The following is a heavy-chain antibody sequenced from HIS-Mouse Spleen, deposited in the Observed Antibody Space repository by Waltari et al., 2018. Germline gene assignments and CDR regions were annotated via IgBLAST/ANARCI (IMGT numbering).Heavy chain of an antibody. CDR2: FDTEDGET. CDR1: GYTLTELS. CDR3: ATDRGYCTNGVCYYDYGMDV. V-gene: IGHV1-24*01. D-gene: IGHD2-8*01. J-gene: IGHJ6*02. Sequence: QVQLVQSGAEVKKPGASVKVSCKVSGYTLTELSMHWVRQAPGKGPGGMGGFDTEDGETIYGLELQGTVNMTEDTSTDTAYMALSCLRSEDTAVDACATDRGYCTNGVCYYDYGMDVWGQGTTVTVSS.